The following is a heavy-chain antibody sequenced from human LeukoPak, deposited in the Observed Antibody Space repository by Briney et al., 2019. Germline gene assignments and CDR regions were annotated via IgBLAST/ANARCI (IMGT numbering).Heavy chain of an antibody. D-gene: IGHD3-3*01. CDR1: GYSFSGYY. Sequence: SETVSLTCTATGYSFSGYYWTWIRQPPGKGLEWMGEINHGGSTNYNPSLKGRVTVSVDTSKNQFSLRLTSVTAADTAVYYCARTGPRDFWSGRYYYYYYMDVWGKGTTVTVSS. CDR3: ARTGPRDFWSGRYYYYYYMDV. V-gene: IGHV4-34*01. CDR2: INHGGST. J-gene: IGHJ6*03.